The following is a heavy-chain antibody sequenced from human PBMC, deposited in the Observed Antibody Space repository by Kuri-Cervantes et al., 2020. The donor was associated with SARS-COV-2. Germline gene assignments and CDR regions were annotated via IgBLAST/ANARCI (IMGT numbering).Heavy chain of an antibody. J-gene: IGHJ4*02. CDR1: GGSFSGYY. CDR3: ARGQYSSSWYSNLDY. V-gene: IGHV4-34*01. CDR2: INHSGST. Sequence: SQTLSLTCAVYGGSFSGYYWSRIRQPPGKGLEWIGEINHSGSTNYNPSLKSRVTISVDTSKNQFSLKLSSVTAADTAVYYCARGQYSSSWYSNLDYWGQGTLVTVSS. D-gene: IGHD6-13*01.